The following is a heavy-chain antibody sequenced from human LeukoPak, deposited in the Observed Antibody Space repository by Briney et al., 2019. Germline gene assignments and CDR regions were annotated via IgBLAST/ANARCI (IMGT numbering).Heavy chain of an antibody. D-gene: IGHD3-22*01. J-gene: IGHJ5*02. CDR2: VYYSGST. V-gene: IGHV4-39*01. Sequence: PSETLSLTGSVSGGSISSRNYYWGWIRQPPGRGLEWIGSVYYSGSTYSNPSLKSRVTVSVDTSKNQFSLRLYSVTAADTAVYYCARLYYDSRGYYWFDPWGQGTLVTVSS. CDR3: ARLYYDSRGYYWFDP. CDR1: GGSISSRNYY.